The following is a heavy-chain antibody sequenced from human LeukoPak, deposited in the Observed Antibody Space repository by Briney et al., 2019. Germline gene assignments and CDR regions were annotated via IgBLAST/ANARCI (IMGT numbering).Heavy chain of an antibody. D-gene: IGHD3-10*01. CDR3: ARGYYPDF. J-gene: IGHJ4*02. Sequence: GGSLRLSCAVSGFTFSSYWMHWVRQVPEKRLVWVSRINSDGSSINYADSVKGRFTISRDNAKNTLYLQMDSLRAEDTAVYYCARGYYPDFWGQGTLVIVSS. CDR2: INSDGSSI. CDR1: GFTFSSYW. V-gene: IGHV3-74*01.